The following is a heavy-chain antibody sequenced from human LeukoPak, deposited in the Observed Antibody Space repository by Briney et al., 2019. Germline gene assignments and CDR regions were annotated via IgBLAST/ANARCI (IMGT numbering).Heavy chain of an antibody. Sequence: GGSLRLSCAASGFTFSTYAMSWVRQAPGKGLEWVSTISDSGGSTYYADSVKGRFTISRDNSKNTLYLQMNSLRAENTAVYYCARIYSSSWYLDYWGQGTLVTVSS. CDR2: ISDSGGST. CDR1: GFTFSTYA. D-gene: IGHD6-13*01. CDR3: ARIYSSSWYLDY. V-gene: IGHV3-23*01. J-gene: IGHJ4*02.